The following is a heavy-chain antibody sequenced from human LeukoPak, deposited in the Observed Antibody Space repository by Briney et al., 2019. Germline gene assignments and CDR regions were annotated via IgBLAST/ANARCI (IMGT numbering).Heavy chain of an antibody. CDR2: IYPGDSDT. V-gene: IGHV5-51*01. CDR1: GYICTSYW. J-gene: IGHJ6*04. Sequence: GESLKISGKCSGYICTSYWIGWVRQMPGKGPEWMGIIYPGDSDTRYRPSFQGQLTISAAKSISTAYLQWRSLTASEPAMYYCAGGDIFYSRRWYVAGMDVWGKGTTVPVSS. CDR3: AGGDIFYSRRWYVAGMDV. D-gene: IGHD6-13*01.